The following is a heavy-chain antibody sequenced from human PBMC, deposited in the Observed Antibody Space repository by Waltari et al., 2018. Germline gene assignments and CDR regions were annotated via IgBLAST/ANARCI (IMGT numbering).Heavy chain of an antibody. V-gene: IGHV3-23*03. CDR1: GFTFSRYA. CDR3: GKGEWLDN. CDR2: IYSAGSNT. Sequence: EVQLLESGGGCVQPGGSLRLSCAASGFTFSRYAMSWVRQAPGKVLEWVSVIYSAGSNTYYADSVKSRFTISRDDSKNTVYLHMNSLRADDSAVYYCGKGEWLDNWGQGTLVTVSS. J-gene: IGHJ5*02. D-gene: IGHD1-26*01.